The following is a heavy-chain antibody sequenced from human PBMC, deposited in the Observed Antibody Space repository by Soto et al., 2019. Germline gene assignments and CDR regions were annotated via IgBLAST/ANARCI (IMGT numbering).Heavy chain of an antibody. CDR3: GKTMFGEPPLEH. J-gene: IGHJ4*02. D-gene: IGHD3-10*02. CDR1: GFTFSSYA. V-gene: IGHV3-23*01. Sequence: EVQLLESGGGLVQPGGSLRLSCAASGFTFSSYAMSWVRQAPGKGLEWVSAISGSGGTTYYADSVKGRFTISRDNSKNTLYQQMTSLRAEGTAVYYGGKTMFGEPPLEHWGQGALVTVCS. CDR2: ISGSGGTT.